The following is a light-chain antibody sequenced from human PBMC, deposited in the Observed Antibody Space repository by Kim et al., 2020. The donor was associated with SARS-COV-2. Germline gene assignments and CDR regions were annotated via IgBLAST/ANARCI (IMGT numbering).Light chain of an antibody. CDR2: RNN. J-gene: IGLJ3*02. CDR1: SNNDGNPG. CDR3: SAWDSSLSAWV. Sequence: TDTLTCTGNSNNDGNPGAAWLQQHQGHPPKLLSYRNNNRPSGISERLSASRSENTASLTITGLQPEDEADYYCSAWDSSLSAWVFGGGTQLTVL. V-gene: IGLV10-54*01.